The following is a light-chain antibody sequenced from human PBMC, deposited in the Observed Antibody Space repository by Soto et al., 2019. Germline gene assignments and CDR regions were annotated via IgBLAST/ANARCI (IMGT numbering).Light chain of an antibody. J-gene: IGKJ2*01. CDR2: GAS. CDR3: QQDGSSSYT. Sequence: EIVLTQSPCTLSLSPGERATLSCRASQSVSSSYLAWYQQKPGQAPRLLIYGASSMATGIPDRFSGSGSGTDFTLTISRLEPEDFAVYYCQQDGSSSYTFGQGTKLEIK. V-gene: IGKV3-20*01. CDR1: QSVSSSY.